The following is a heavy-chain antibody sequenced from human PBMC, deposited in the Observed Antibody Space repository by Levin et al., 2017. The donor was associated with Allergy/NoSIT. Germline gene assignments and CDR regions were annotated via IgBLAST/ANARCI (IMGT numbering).Heavy chain of an antibody. CDR2: ISYDGSNK. D-gene: IGHD2/OR15-2a*01. CDR3: ARDGVKYSTTNWIDY. Sequence: SGGSLRLSCAASGFTFSNYAMHWVRQAPGKGLEWVAVISYDGSNKYYADSVKGRFTISRDNSKNTLYLQMNSLRAEDTAVYYCARDGVKYSTTNWIDYWGQGTLVTVS. CDR1: GFTFSNYA. V-gene: IGHV3-30-3*01. J-gene: IGHJ4*02.